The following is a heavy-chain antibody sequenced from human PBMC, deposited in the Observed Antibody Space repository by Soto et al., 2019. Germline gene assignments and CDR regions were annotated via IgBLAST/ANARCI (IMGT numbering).Heavy chain of an antibody. CDR1: GGTFTNYI. V-gene: IGHV1-69*02. Sequence: QVQLVQSGAEMKKPGSSVKVSCKASGGTFTNYIITWVRRAPGQGLEWMGRIIPVFDMAYYSQKFQGRVTITADKSTTTAFMELTSLRSEDTAIYYCTKSPNLGSATSSYYGVDVWGHGTTVTVSS. D-gene: IGHD3-16*01. CDR3: TKSPNLGSATSSYYGVDV. CDR2: IIPVFDMA. J-gene: IGHJ6*02.